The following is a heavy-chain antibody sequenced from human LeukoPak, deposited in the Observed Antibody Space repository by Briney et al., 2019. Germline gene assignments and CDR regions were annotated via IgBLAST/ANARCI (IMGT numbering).Heavy chain of an antibody. J-gene: IGHJ4*02. Sequence: GGSLRLSCAASGFTFSTYNMNWVRQAPGKGLEWVSYISSSGSTKYYADSVKGRFTISRDNVKNSLFLQMNTLRAEDTAVYHCAKSYYFDGSGFYPFDYWGQGTLVTVSS. D-gene: IGHD3-22*01. V-gene: IGHV3-48*01. CDR2: ISSSGSTK. CDR1: GFTFSTYN. CDR3: AKSYYFDGSGFYPFDY.